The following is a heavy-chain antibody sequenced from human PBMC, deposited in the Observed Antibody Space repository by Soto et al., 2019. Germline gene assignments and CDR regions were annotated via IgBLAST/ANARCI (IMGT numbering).Heavy chain of an antibody. J-gene: IGHJ4*02. Sequence: SETLSLTCTVSGGSISIGDYYWSCIRQPPGKGLEWIGYISYSGTTYYNPSLKSRVTVSVDTSKNQFSLKLSSVTAADTAVYYCARDLGGNSGYFDYWGQGTLVTVSS. V-gene: IGHV4-30-4*01. D-gene: IGHD3-22*01. CDR3: ARDLGGNSGYFDY. CDR2: ISYSGTT. CDR1: GGSISIGDYY.